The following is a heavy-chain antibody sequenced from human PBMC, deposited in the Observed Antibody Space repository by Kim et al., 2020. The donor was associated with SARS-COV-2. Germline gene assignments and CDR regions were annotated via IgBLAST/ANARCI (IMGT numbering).Heavy chain of an antibody. CDR2: YNGNT. V-gene: IGHV1-18*01. CDR3: ARGIGHY. D-gene: IGHD3-3*01. Sequence: YNGNTNYAQKLQGRVTMTTDTSTSTAYMELRSLRSDDTAVYYCARGIGHYWGQGTLVTVSS. J-gene: IGHJ4*02.